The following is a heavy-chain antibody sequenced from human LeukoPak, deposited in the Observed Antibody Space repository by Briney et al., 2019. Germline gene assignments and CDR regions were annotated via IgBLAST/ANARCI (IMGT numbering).Heavy chain of an antibody. D-gene: IGHD2-21*02. J-gene: IGHJ4*02. Sequence: GRSLRLSCAASGFTFDDYAMHWVRQAPGKGLEWVSGITWNSGSVVYADSVKGRFTISRDNAKNSLYLQMNSLRTEVTALYYCAKDGSCISRSGNDCWTHFDYWGQGTLVTVSS. CDR1: GFTFDDYA. CDR2: ITWNSGSV. CDR3: AKDGSCISRSGNDCWTHFDY. V-gene: IGHV3-9*01.